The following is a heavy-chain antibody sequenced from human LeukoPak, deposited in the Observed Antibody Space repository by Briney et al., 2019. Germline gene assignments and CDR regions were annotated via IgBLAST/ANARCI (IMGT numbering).Heavy chain of an antibody. V-gene: IGHV4-38-2*02. J-gene: IGHJ5*02. CDR1: GYSISSDYC. CDR3: ARXXGFYYTASPNSWFDP. D-gene: IGHD2-15*01. Sequence: SETLSLTCIVSGYSISSDYCWGWIRQAPGKGLEWIGSISHRGSPYYNPSLQSRVTMSADTPNNHFSLRLSSVTAADTAVYYCARXXGFYYTASPNSWFDPWGQGILVTVSS. CDR2: ISHRGSP.